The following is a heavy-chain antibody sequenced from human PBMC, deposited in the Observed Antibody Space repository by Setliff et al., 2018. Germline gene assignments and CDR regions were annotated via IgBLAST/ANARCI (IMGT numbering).Heavy chain of an antibody. D-gene: IGHD2-21*02. Sequence: SETLSLTCTVSGGSINDYYWSWIRQPPGKGLEWISYVFFTGDTDYNPSLGSRVTISLDRSKTQFSLKLSSVTAADTAVYYCARGGVTAVWDLTDWGQGTLVTVSS. CDR3: ARGGVTAVWDLTD. CDR1: GGSINDYY. J-gene: IGHJ4*02. CDR2: VFFTGDT. V-gene: IGHV4-59*01.